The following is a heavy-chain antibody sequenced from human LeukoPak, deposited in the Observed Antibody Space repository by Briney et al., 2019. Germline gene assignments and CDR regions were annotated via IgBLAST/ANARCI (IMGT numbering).Heavy chain of an antibody. CDR3: VKVRTFSAWYDFDY. CDR2: LTDSGGTT. Sequence: PGGSLRLSCVASGFTFSSYAMGWVRQAPGKRPEWVSSLTDSGGTTYYVDSVKGRFTISRDNSKNTLYLQMSSLRVEDTAVYYCVKVRTFSAWYDFDYWGQGTLVTVSS. J-gene: IGHJ4*02. CDR1: GFTFSSYA. D-gene: IGHD6-19*01. V-gene: IGHV3-23*01.